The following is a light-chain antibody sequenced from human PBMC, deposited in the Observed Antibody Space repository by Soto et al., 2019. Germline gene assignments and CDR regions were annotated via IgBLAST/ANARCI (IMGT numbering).Light chain of an antibody. Sequence: EIVLTQSPGTPSLSLGERVTLSCRASQSVSSSYLAWYQQKPGQAPRLFIYGASSRATGIPDRFSGSGAATDFTLTISRLEPEDFAVYYCQQYGDSPWTFGQGTKV. J-gene: IGKJ1*01. CDR2: GAS. CDR3: QQYGDSPWT. V-gene: IGKV3-20*01. CDR1: QSVSSSY.